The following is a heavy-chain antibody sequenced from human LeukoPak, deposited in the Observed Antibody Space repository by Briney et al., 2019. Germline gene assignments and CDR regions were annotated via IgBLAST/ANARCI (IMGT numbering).Heavy chain of an antibody. D-gene: IGHD5/OR15-5a*01. CDR1: GGSIRNYY. Sequence: SETLSLTCTVSGGSIRNYYWSWIRQPPGKGLEWIGYIFYSGSTNYNPSLKSRVTMSIDTSKNQFSLTMRSVTAADTAVYYCARTVAVSTYRNFDFWGQGTLVTVSS. CDR3: ARTVAVSTYRNFDF. J-gene: IGHJ4*02. V-gene: IGHV4-59*01. CDR2: IFYSGST.